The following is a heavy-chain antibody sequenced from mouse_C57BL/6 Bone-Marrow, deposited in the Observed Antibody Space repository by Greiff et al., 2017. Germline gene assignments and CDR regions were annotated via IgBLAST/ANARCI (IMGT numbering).Heavy chain of an antibody. J-gene: IGHJ1*03. CDR3: TRRTYGNYEYFDV. Sequence: VQLKQSGAELVRPGASVKLSCTASGFNIKDDYMHWVKQRPEQGLEWIGWIDPENGDTEYASKFQGKATITADTSSNTAYLQLSSLTSEDTAVYYCTRRTYGNYEYFDVWGTGTTVTVSS. CDR1: GFNIKDDY. D-gene: IGHD2-1*01. V-gene: IGHV14-4*01. CDR2: IDPENGDT.